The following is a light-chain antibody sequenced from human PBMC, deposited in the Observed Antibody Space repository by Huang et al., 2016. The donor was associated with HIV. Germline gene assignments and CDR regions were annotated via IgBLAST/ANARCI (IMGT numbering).Light chain of an antibody. CDR2: GSS. V-gene: IGKV3-15*01. CDR1: RSVSTN. Sequence: EIVMTQSPATLSVSPGERVTLSCRANRSVSTNLAWYQQRPGQAPSLLIYGSSTRAPGIPARFSGSGSGTDFSLTISSLQSEDFALYYCHQYNNWLLSFGGGTRVDI. CDR3: HQYNNWLLS. J-gene: IGKJ4*01.